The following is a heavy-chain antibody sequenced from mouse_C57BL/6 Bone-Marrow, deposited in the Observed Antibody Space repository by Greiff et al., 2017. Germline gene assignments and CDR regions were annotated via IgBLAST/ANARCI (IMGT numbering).Heavy chain of an antibody. CDR1: GYSFTDYN. Sequence: VQLQQSAPELVKPGASVKISCKASGYSFTDYNMNWVKQSNGKSLEWIGVINPNYGTTSYNQKFKGKATLTVDQSSSTAYMQLNSLTSSDSTVYDCARGYDYDYAMDYWGQGTSVTVSS. CDR3: ARGYDYDYAMDY. CDR2: INPNYGTT. J-gene: IGHJ4*01. V-gene: IGHV1-39*01. D-gene: IGHD2-4*01.